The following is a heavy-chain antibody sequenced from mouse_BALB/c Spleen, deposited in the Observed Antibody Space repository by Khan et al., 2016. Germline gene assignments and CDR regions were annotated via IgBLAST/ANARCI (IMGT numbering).Heavy chain of an antibody. CDR3: AGTARIKY. CDR2: ISYSGST. CDR1: GYSITSGYG. V-gene: IGHV3-2*02. Sequence: EVQLVESGPGLVKPSQSLSLTCTVTGYSITSGYGWNWIRQFPGNKLEWMGYISYSGSTNYNPSLTSRISITRDTSKNQFFLQLNSVTTEDTATYYCAGTARIKYWGQGTTLTVSS. J-gene: IGHJ2*01. D-gene: IGHD1-2*01.